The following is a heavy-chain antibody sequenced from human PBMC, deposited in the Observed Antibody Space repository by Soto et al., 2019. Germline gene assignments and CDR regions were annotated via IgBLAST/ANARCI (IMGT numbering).Heavy chain of an antibody. J-gene: IGHJ6*02. D-gene: IGHD7-27*01. Sequence: SETLSLTCTVSGGSISSDYWSWIRQAPGKGLEWIGNMYSSGITNYMTSLKSRLTISLDTSKNQVSLKLISVTAADTAVYYCARDRDTGYGFPGYGMDVWGQGTTVTVSS. CDR3: ARDRDTGYGFPGYGMDV. CDR2: MYSSGIT. V-gene: IGHV4-59*01. CDR1: GGSISSDY.